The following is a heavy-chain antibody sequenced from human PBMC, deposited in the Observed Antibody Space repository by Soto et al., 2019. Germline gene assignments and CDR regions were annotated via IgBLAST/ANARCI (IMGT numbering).Heavy chain of an antibody. CDR1: GGSISSGGYY. V-gene: IGHV4-31*03. CDR2: IYYSGST. J-gene: IGHJ3*02. CDR3: ARVYSSGYYWGTDDAFDI. D-gene: IGHD3-22*01. Sequence: QVQLQESGPGLVKPSQTLSLTCTVSGGSISSGGYYWSWIRQHPGKSLEWIGYIYYSGSTYYNPSLKSRVTISVDTSKNQFSLKLSSVTAADTAVYYCARVYSSGYYWGTDDAFDIWGQGTMVTVSS.